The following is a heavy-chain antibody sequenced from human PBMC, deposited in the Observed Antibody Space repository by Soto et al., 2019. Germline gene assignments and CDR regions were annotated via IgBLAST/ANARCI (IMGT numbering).Heavy chain of an antibody. D-gene: IGHD3-9*01. J-gene: IGHJ4*02. CDR1: GYTFTSYD. CDR2: MNPNSGNT. CDR3: ARDRYYDILTGPDY. Sequence: GASVKVSCKASGYTFTSYDINWVRQATGQGLEWMGWMNPNSGNTSYAQKFQGRVTMTTDTSTSTAYMDLRSLRSEDTAVYYCARDRYYDILTGPDYWGQGTLVTVSS. V-gene: IGHV1-8*01.